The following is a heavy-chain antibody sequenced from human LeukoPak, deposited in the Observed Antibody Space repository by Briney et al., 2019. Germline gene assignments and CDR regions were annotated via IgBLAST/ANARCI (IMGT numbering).Heavy chain of an antibody. V-gene: IGHV4-34*01. D-gene: IGHD6-19*01. CDR3: ARVGSVQQWLVRSDWFDP. Sequence: PSETLSLTCAVYGGSFSGYYWSWIRQPPGKGLEWIGEINHSGSTNYNPSLKSRVTISVDTSKNQFSLKLSSVTAADTAVHYCARVGSVQQWLVRSDWFDPWGQGTLVTVSS. CDR1: GGSFSGYY. J-gene: IGHJ5*02. CDR2: INHSGST.